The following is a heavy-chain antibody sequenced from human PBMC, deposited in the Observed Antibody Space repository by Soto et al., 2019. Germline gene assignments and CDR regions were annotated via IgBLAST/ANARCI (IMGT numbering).Heavy chain of an antibody. D-gene: IGHD1-26*01. CDR1: GYNFNNYW. J-gene: IGHJ6*02. CDR2: IYPGDSEV. V-gene: IGHV5-51*01. CDR3: ARRSPDHSGGTDV. Sequence: GESLKISCRTSGYNFNNYWIAWMRQMPGKGLEWLGTIYPGDSEVKYTPSFQGRVIISADESITTAYLQWSSLEASDTAMYYCARRSPDHSGGTDVWGQGTTVTVSS.